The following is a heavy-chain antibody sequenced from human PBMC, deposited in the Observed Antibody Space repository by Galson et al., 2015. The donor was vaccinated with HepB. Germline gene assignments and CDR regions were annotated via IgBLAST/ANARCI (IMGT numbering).Heavy chain of an antibody. Sequence: SLRLSCAASGFTSSSYAMSWVRQAPGKGLEWVSAFSFSGDTTYYADSVKGRFTISRDNSKNTLYLQTNSLRAEDTAVYYCAKGRYSSGWGGAFDIWGQGTVVTVSS. CDR1: GFTSSSYA. V-gene: IGHV3-23*01. J-gene: IGHJ3*02. CDR2: FSFSGDTT. D-gene: IGHD6-19*01. CDR3: AKGRYSSGWGGAFDI.